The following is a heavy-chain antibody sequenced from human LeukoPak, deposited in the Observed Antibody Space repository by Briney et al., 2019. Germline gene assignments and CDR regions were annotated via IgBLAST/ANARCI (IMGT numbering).Heavy chain of an antibody. D-gene: IGHD5-18*01. CDR3: ARTTEGGYTYGYFYYYYMDV. Sequence: SETLSLTCAVYGVSLSDYYWSWIRQSPGKGLEWFGEISHRGRTYYNLSLKSRVTISVDTSKNQFSLKLTSVTAADTAVYYCARTTEGGYTYGYFYYYYMDVWGKGTTVTISS. CDR1: GVSLSDYY. V-gene: IGHV4-34*01. CDR2: ISHRGRT. J-gene: IGHJ6*03.